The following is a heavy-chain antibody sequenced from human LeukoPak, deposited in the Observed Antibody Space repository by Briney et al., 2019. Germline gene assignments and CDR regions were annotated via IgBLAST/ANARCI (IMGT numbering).Heavy chain of an antibody. D-gene: IGHD2/OR15-2a*01. J-gene: IGHJ6*03. CDR1: GFTLSSYW. CDR3: ARDSNIHYYYYFYMDV. V-gene: IGHV3-7*01. CDR2: VKQDGSEK. Sequence: GGSLRLSCAASGFTLSSYWMSWVRQAPGKELEWVANVKQDGSEKYYVDSVKGRFTMSRDNAKNSLYLQMNSPRAEDTAVYYCARDSNIHYYYYFYMDVWGKGSTVTVSS.